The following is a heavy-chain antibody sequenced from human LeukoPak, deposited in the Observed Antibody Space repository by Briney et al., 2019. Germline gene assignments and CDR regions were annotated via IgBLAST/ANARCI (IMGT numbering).Heavy chain of an antibody. CDR3: AREEYQLKRYFDY. V-gene: IGHV3-33*01. J-gene: IGHJ4*02. CDR1: GFTFSSYG. CDR2: IWYDGSNK. Sequence: PGRSLRLSCAASGFTFSSYGMHWVRQAPGKGLEWVAVIWYDGSNKYYADSVKGRFTISRGNSKNTLYLQMNSLRAEDTAVYYCAREEYQLKRYFDYWGQGTLVTVSS. D-gene: IGHD2-2*01.